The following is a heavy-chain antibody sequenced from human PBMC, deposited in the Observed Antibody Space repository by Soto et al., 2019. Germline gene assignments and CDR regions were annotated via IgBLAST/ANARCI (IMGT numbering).Heavy chain of an antibody. Sequence: GSLGLSCAASGFTFSSYEMNWVRQAPGKGLEWVSYISSSGSTIYYADSVKGRFTISRDNAKNSLYLQMNSLRAEDTAVYYCARVLGILTGYYSLGMDVWGQGTTVTVSS. J-gene: IGHJ6*02. CDR1: GFTFSSYE. CDR2: ISSSGSTI. V-gene: IGHV3-48*03. D-gene: IGHD3-9*01. CDR3: ARVLGILTGYYSLGMDV.